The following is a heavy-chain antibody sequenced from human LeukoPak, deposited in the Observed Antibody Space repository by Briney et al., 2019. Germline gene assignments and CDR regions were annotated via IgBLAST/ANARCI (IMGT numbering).Heavy chain of an antibody. CDR3: ARALAMRGYCSSTSCYTYYFDY. J-gene: IGHJ4*02. CDR1: GYTFTGYY. Sequence: ASVKVSCKASGYTFTGYYMHWVRQAPGQGLEWMGWINPNSGGTNYAQKFQGRVTMTRDTSISTAYMELSRLRSDDTAAYYCARALAMRGYCSSTSCYTYYFDYWGQGTLVTVSS. V-gene: IGHV1-2*02. CDR2: INPNSGGT. D-gene: IGHD2-2*02.